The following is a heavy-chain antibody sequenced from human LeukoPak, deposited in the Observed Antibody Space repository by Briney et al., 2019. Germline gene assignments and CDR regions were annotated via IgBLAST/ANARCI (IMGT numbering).Heavy chain of an antibody. J-gene: IGHJ3*02. CDR2: INSDGSST. Sequence: PGGSLRLSCAASGFTFSNYWMHWVRQAPGKGLVWVSRINSDGSSTSYADSVKGRFTISRDNAKNTLYLQMNSLRAEDTAVYYCARPYSSSSLGAFDIWGQGTMVTVSS. V-gene: IGHV3-74*01. CDR1: GFTFSNYW. CDR3: ARPYSSSSLGAFDI. D-gene: IGHD6-6*01.